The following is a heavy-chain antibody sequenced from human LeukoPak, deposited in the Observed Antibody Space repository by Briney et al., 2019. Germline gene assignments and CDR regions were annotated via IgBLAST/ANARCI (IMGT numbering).Heavy chain of an antibody. CDR3: ARKGSSLDAFDI. D-gene: IGHD6-13*01. V-gene: IGHV4-34*01. CDR2: INHSGST. CDR1: GGSFSGYY. Sequence: SETLSLTCAVYGGSFSGYYWSWIRQPPGKGLEWIGEINHSGSTNYNPSLKSRVTISVDTSKNQFSLKLSSVTAADTAVYYCARKGSSLDAFDIWGQGTMVTVSS. J-gene: IGHJ3*02.